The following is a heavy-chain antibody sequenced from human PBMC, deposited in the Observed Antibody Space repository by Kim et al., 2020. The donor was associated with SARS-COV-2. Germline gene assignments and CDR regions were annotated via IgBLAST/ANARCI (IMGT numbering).Heavy chain of an antibody. CDR2: INHSGST. J-gene: IGHJ4*02. D-gene: IGHD3-10*01. Sequence: SETLSLTCAVYGGSFSGYYWSWIRQPPGKGLEWIGEINHSGSTNYNPSLKSRVTISVDTSKNQFSLKLSSVTAADTAVYYCARVGITMVRGVIRRIYYFDYWGQGTLVTVSS. CDR1: GGSFSGYY. CDR3: ARVGITMVRGVIRRIYYFDY. V-gene: IGHV4-34*01.